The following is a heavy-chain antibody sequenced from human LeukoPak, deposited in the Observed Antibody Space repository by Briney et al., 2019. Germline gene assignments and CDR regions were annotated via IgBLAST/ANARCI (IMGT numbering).Heavy chain of an antibody. CDR2: INPTGGST. J-gene: IGHJ4*02. D-gene: IGHD6-6*01. V-gene: IGHV1-46*01. CDR1: GYTFPSYF. Sequence: GASVKVSCKASGYTFPSYFMHSVRQAPGQGLEWMGIINPTGGSTTYAQKFQGRVTMTRDTSTSTVYMELSSLRSDDTAVYYCARTAARRFDYWGQGTLVTVSS. CDR3: ARTAARRFDY.